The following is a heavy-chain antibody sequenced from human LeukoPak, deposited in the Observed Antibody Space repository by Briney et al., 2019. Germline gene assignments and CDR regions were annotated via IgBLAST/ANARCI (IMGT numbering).Heavy chain of an antibody. D-gene: IGHD3-22*01. CDR3: ARDFWVNYYDSSGYYP. CDR2: IYHSGST. V-gene: IGHV4-39*07. CDR1: GGSISSGSYY. J-gene: IGHJ5*02. Sequence: PSETLSLTCTVSGGSISSGSYYWGWIRQPPGKGLEWIGSIYHSGSTYYNPSLKSRVTISVDTSKNQFSLKLSSVTAADTAVYYCARDFWVNYYDSSGYYPWGQGTLVTVSS.